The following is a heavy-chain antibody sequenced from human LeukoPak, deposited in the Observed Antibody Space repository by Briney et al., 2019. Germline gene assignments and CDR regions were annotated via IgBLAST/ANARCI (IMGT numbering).Heavy chain of an antibody. V-gene: IGHV1-8*02. CDR3: ARGSITMIVVLLDY. CDR2: MNPNSGNT. D-gene: IGHD3-22*01. Sequence: WASVKVSCKASGYTFTSYDINWVRQATGQGLEWMGWMNPNSGNTGYAQKFQGRVTMTRNTSISTAYMELSSLRSEDTAVYYCARGSITMIVVLLDYWGQGTLVTVSS. CDR1: GYTFTSYD. J-gene: IGHJ4*02.